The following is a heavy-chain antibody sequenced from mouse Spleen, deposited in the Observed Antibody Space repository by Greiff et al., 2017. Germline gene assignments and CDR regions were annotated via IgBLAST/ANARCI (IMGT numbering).Heavy chain of an antibody. J-gene: IGHJ4*01. CDR2: ISSGGSYT. CDR3: ARSYPSMDY. V-gene: IGHV5-9-3*01. Sequence: DVQLVESGGGLVKPGGSLKLSCAASGFTFSSYAMSWVRQTPEKRLEWVATISSGGSYTYYPDSVKGRFTISRDNAKNTLYLQMSSLRSEDTAMYYCARSYPSMDYWGQGTSVTVSS. CDR1: GFTFSSYA. D-gene: IGHD2-10*01.